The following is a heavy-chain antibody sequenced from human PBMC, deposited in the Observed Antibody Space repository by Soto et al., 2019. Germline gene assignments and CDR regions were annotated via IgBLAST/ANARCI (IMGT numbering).Heavy chain of an antibody. J-gene: IGHJ6*02. CDR3: VLLPYYGMDV. CDR1: GGSFSGYY. V-gene: IGHV4-34*01. CDR2: INHSGST. Sequence: SETLSLTCAVYGGSFSGYYWSWIRQPPGKGLEWIGEINHSGSTNYNPSLKSRVTISVDTSKNQFSLKLSSVTAADTAVYYCVLLPYYGMDVWGQGTTVTVSS.